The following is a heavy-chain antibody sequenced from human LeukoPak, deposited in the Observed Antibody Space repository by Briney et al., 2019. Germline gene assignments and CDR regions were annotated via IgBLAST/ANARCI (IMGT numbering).Heavy chain of an antibody. V-gene: IGHV4-38-2*02. Sequence: SETLSLTCTVSGGSISSYYWGWTRQPPGKGLEWIARISHSGTTFYNPSLKSRVTISVDTSKNQSSLTVTSVTAADTAVYYCSRGQSISAVAVWGQGTLVTVSS. CDR1: GGSISSYY. CDR3: SRGQSISAVAV. J-gene: IGHJ4*02. D-gene: IGHD6-13*01. CDR2: ISHSGTT.